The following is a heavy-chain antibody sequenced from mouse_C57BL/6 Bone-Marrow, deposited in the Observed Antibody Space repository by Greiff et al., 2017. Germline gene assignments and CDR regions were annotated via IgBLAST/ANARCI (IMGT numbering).Heavy chain of an antibody. V-gene: IGHV5-12*01. CDR2: ISNGGGST. J-gene: IGHJ1*03. Sequence: EVQRVESGGGLVQPGGSLKLSCAASGFTFSDYYMYWVRQTPEKRLEWVAYISNGGGSTYYPDTVKGRFTISRDNAKNTLYLQMSRLKSEDTAMYYCARQGALWYFDVWGTGTTVTVSS. CDR1: GFTFSDYY. CDR3: ARQGALWYFDV.